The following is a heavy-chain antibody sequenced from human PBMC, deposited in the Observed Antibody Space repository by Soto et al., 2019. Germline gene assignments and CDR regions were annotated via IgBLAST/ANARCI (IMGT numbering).Heavy chain of an antibody. D-gene: IGHD6-6*01. CDR1: GFTFSSYA. V-gene: IGHV3-23*01. CDR2: ISGSGDST. Sequence: GGSLRLSCAASGFTFSSYAMSWVRQAPGKGLEWVSGISGSGDSTYYADSVKGRFTISRDNSKNTLYLQMNSLRAEDTAVYYCAKSITARPFDYWGQGALVTVSS. J-gene: IGHJ4*02. CDR3: AKSITARPFDY.